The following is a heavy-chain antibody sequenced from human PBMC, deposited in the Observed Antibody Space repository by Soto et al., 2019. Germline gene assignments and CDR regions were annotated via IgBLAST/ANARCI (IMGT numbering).Heavy chain of an antibody. J-gene: IGHJ6*02. V-gene: IGHV4-59*01. CDR1: GGSISSYY. D-gene: IGHD3-22*01. Sequence: QVQLQESGPGLVKPSETLSLTCTVSGGSISSYYWSWIRHPPGKGLEWIGHIHYSGSTNYNPSLESRVTISVYTSKNQLSLNVSSVTAADTAVYYCARMIRSSYYGVDVWGQGTTVTVSS. CDR3: ARMIRSSYYGVDV. CDR2: IHYSGST.